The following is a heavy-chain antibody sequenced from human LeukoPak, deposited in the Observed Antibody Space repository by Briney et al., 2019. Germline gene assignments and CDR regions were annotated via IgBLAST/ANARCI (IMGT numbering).Heavy chain of an antibody. J-gene: IGHJ5*02. V-gene: IGHV3-23*01. CDR3: ARPLSYSEGNWFDP. D-gene: IGHD2-21*01. Sequence: GGSLRLSCAASGFTFSNYDMSWVRQAPGKGLEWVSGISGSGGSTDYADSVKGRFSVSRDNSKNTLYLQMNSLRAEDTAVYYCARPLSYSEGNWFDPWGQGTLVTVSS. CDR2: ISGSGGST. CDR1: GFTFSNYD.